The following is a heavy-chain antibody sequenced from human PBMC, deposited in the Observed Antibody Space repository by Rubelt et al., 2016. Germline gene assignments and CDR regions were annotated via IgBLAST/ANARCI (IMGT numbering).Heavy chain of an antibody. Sequence: QVQLVESGGGVVQPGRSLRLSCAASGFTFSSNAMHWVRQAPGKGLEWVAVISSDGSNKYSADSVKGRVTRAWEYSKYQLYLHMNSLRAVDTAVYYGTTTGVWGQGTTVTVSS. J-gene: IGHJ6*02. D-gene: IGHD3-10*01. V-gene: IGHV3-30*04. CDR2: ISSDGSNK. CDR3: TTTGV. CDR1: GFTFSSNA.